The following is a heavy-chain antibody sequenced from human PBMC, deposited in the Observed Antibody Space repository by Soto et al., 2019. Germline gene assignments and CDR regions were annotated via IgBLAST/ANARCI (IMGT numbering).Heavy chain of an antibody. Sequence: SVKVSCKAAGGTFSSYAISWVRQAPGQGLEWMGGIIPIFGTANYAQKFQGRVTITADESTSTAYMELSSLRSEDTAVYYCASRYSGYHTDDYWGQGTLVTVSS. CDR2: IIPIFGTA. CDR3: ASRYSGYHTDDY. CDR1: GGTFSSYA. V-gene: IGHV1-69*13. D-gene: IGHD5-12*01. J-gene: IGHJ4*02.